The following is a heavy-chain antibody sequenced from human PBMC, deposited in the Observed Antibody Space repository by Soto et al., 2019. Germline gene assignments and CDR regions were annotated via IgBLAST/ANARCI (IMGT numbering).Heavy chain of an antibody. CDR3: ACFPLSGYHSAYFDY. CDR2: TISILGKT. CDR1: GGRFSSYS. V-gene: IGHV1-69*02. J-gene: IGHJ4*02. Sequence: GASVKVSCKASGGRFSSYSITWVRQAPGQGLEWMGRTISILGKTNYAQKFQGRVTITADTSTTTVYMELSSLRSEDTAVYYCACFPLSGYHSAYFDYWGQGTLVPVSS. D-gene: IGHD3-22*01.